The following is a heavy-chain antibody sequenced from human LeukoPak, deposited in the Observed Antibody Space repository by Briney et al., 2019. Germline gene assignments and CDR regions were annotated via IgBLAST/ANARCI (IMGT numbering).Heavy chain of an antibody. CDR2: ISGSGGST. CDR3: ARVSSSSWYGYYYYGMDV. V-gene: IGHV3-23*01. D-gene: IGHD6-13*01. CDR1: GFTFSSYA. Sequence: GGSLRLSCAASGFTFSSYAMSWVRQAPGKGLEWVSAISGSGGSTYYADSVKGRFTISRDNAKNSLYLQMNSLRDEDTAVYYCARVSSSSWYGYYYYGMDVWGQGTTVTVSS. J-gene: IGHJ6*02.